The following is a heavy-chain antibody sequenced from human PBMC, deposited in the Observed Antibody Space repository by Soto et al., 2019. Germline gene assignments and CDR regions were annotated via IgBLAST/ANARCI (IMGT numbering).Heavy chain of an antibody. V-gene: IGHV1-58*02. CDR2: IVVGSGKT. CDR3: AATFDSGSYDFGGHPW. CDR1: GVSLSSCA. D-gene: IGHD2-21*01. Sequence: SVEVTCGECGVSLSSCAIRGVRQGRGQPLEWIGWIVVGSGKTDYTHNLQARVTITRDKSTSTAYMELSGLRSEDTAVYYCAATFDSGSYDFGGHPWWGQGTLVPVSS. J-gene: IGHJ4*02.